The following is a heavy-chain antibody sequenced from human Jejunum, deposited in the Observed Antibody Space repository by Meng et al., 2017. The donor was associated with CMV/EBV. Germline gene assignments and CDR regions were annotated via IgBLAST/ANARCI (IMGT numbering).Heavy chain of an antibody. CDR2: IRYDGSNK. Sequence: CAASGFPFSSYGMHWVRQAPGKGLEWVAFIRYDGSNKYYVDSAKGRFTISRDNSKNTLYLQMNSLRAEDTAVYYCANYGGNSPYYWGQGTLGTVSS. CDR3: ANYGGNSPYY. CDR1: GFPFSSYG. J-gene: IGHJ4*02. V-gene: IGHV3-30*02. D-gene: IGHD4-23*01.